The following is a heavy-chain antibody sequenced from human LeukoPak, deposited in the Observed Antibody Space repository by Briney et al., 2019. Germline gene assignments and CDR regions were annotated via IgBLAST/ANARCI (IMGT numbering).Heavy chain of an antibody. CDR3: ARAPPDSSGYYSNWFDP. J-gene: IGHJ5*02. CDR2: INAGNGNI. CDR1: GYTFTSYA. Sequence: ASVKVSCKASGYTFTSYAMHWVRQAPGQRLEWMGWINAGNGNIKYSQKFQGRVTITRDTSASAAYMELSSLRSEDTAVYYCARAPPDSSGYYSNWFDPWGQGTLVTVSS. V-gene: IGHV1-3*01. D-gene: IGHD3-22*01.